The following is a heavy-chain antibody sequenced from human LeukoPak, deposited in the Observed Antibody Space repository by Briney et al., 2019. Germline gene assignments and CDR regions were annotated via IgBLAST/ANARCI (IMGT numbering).Heavy chain of an antibody. CDR1: GGSIRSLGYS. D-gene: IGHD5-12*01. J-gene: IGHJ5*02. Sequence: PSETLSLTCSVSGGSIRSLGYSWGWIRQPPGKGLEWIASMYYTGTAYYNPSLKSRVTMSVDTSKNQFSLNLTSVTAADTAVFYCARSVSAYAGRGWFDPWGQGTLVTVSS. CDR3: ARSVSAYAGRGWFDP. CDR2: MYYTGTA. V-gene: IGHV4-39*07.